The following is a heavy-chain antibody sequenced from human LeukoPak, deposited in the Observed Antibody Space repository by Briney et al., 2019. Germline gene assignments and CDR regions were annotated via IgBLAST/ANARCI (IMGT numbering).Heavy chain of an antibody. CDR3: ARSGSGGYGCVY. D-gene: IGHD2-15*01. V-gene: IGHV5-51*01. Sequence: GESLKISCMGALYRFISYWIGCGRQMPGKGLEWMGIIYPDDSGTRYNPSFQGPVTISADKSLSTAYLQRSSLNAPDTPMYSCARSGSGGYGCVYWGQGTLVTVSS. J-gene: IGHJ4*02. CDR2: IYPDDSGT. CDR1: LYRFISYW.